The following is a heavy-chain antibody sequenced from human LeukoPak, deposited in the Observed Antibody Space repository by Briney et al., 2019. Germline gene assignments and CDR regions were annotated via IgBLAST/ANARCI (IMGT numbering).Heavy chain of an antibody. J-gene: IGHJ4*02. CDR2: INHSGST. D-gene: IGHD5-12*01. CDR3: ASLLNVAGYSGYDSDY. Sequence: PSETLSLTCAVYGGSFSGYYWSWVRQPPGKGVEGIGEINHSGSTNYNPSLTRRGTMSVDTSKNKCSLRRSSVTAADTAVYYCASLLNVAGYSGYDSDYWGQGTLVTVSS. V-gene: IGHV4-34*01. CDR1: GGSFSGYY.